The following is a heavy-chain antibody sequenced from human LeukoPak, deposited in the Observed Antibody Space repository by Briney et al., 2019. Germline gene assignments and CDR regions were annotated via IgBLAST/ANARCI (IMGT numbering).Heavy chain of an antibody. J-gene: IGHJ4*02. V-gene: IGHV3-30*18. CDR1: GFTFSSYG. D-gene: IGHD2-2*01. CDR3: AKCPYVGYCSSMSCRFDH. CDR2: ISDDGSNK. Sequence: GGSLRLSCAASGFTFSSYGMHWVRQAPGKGLEWVAVISDDGSNKYHADSVKGRFTISRDNSKNTLYLEMNSLRAEDTAVYYCAKCPYVGYCSSMSCRFDHWGQGTLVTVSS.